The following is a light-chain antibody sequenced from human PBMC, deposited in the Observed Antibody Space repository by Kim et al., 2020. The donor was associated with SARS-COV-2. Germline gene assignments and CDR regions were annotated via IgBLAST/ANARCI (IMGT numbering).Light chain of an antibody. V-gene: IGLV3-19*01. CDR1: SLRSYY. J-gene: IGLJ2*01. CDR3: NSRDSNNNVL. CDR2: GKN. Sequence: SSELTQDPAVSVALGQTVRITCQGDSLRSYYATWYQQKPGQAPILVNYGKNNRPSGIPDRFSGSSSGNTASLTITGTQAGDEADYYCNSRDSNNNVLFGGGTQLTVL.